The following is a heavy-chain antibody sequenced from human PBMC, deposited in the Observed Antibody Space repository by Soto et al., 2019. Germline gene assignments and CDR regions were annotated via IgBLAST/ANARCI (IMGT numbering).Heavy chain of an antibody. D-gene: IGHD1-26*01. CDR3: AKGAFGFDY. J-gene: IGHJ4*02. CDR1: GFTFTSYA. CDR2: ISKSGDST. Sequence: GGSLRLSCAASGFTFTSYAMTWVRQVPGEGLQWVSSISKSGDSTYYADSVKGRFTTSRDNSKNTLYLQMNSLRAEDTAIYYCAKGAFGFDYWGQGTLVTVSS. V-gene: IGHV3-23*01.